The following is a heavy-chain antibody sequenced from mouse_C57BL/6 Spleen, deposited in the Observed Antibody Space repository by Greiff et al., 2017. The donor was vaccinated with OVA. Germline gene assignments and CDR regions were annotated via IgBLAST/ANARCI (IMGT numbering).Heavy chain of an antibody. V-gene: IGHV1-55*01. CDR3: ARGDYYYGSSYEAY. D-gene: IGHD1-1*01. CDR2: IYPGSGST. CDR1: GYTFTSYW. Sequence: QVQLQQSGAELVKPGASVKMSCKASGYTFTSYWITWVKQRPGQGLEWIGDIYPGSGSTNYNEKFKSKATLTVDTSSSTAYMQLSSLTSEDSAVYYCARGDYYYGSSYEAYWGQGTLVTVSA. J-gene: IGHJ3*01.